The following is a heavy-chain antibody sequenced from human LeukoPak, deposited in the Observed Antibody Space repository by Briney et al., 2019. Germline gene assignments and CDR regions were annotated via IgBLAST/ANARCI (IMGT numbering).Heavy chain of an antibody. CDR1: GLTFSDYY. CDR3: ARADCIGGSCYFLYYYYYGMDV. D-gene: IGHD2-15*01. J-gene: IGHJ6*02. Sequence: GGSLRLSCAASGLTFSDYYMSWIRQAPGKGLEWVSYISSSGSTIYYADSVKGRFTISRDNAKNSLYLQMNSLRAEDTAVYYCARADCIGGSCYFLYYYYYGMDVWGQGTTVTVSS. CDR2: ISSSGSTI. V-gene: IGHV3-11*01.